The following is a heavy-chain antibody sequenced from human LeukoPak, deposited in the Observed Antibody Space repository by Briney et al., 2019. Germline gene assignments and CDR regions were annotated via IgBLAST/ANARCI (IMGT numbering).Heavy chain of an antibody. J-gene: IGHJ3*02. Sequence: SETLSLTCTVSGGSISSYYWSWIRQPPGKGLEWIGYIYYSGSTNYNPSLKSRVTISVDTSKNQFSLKLSSVTAADTAVYYCARRLPLAYCGGDCYSGAFDIWGQGTMVTVPS. CDR2: IYYSGST. CDR3: ARRLPLAYCGGDCYSGAFDI. V-gene: IGHV4-59*01. D-gene: IGHD2-21*02. CDR1: GGSISSYY.